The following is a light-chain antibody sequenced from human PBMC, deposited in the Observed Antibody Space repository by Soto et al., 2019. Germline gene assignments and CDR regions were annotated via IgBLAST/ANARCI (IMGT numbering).Light chain of an antibody. J-gene: IGKJ2*01. Sequence: DIQMTQSPSTLSPSVGDRVTITCRASQSISDSLAWYQQKPGKAPYLLISDASTLKNGVPSRFSGSGSGTEFTLTISSLQPDDFATYYCQQYDMYSKTFGQGTKVDIK. CDR1: QSISDS. CDR3: QQYDMYSKT. CDR2: DAS. V-gene: IGKV1-5*01.